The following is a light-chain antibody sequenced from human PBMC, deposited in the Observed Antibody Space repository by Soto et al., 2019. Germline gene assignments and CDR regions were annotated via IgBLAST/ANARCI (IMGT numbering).Light chain of an antibody. J-gene: IGKJ5*01. Sequence: EFVLTQSPGTLSLSPGERATLSCRASQSVTSSYLAWYQHKPGQAPRLLIYAASSRATGIPDRFSGSGSGTVFTLSISSLQSEDFALYYCQYHDEWPLITFGQGTRLEIK. CDR2: AAS. V-gene: IGKV3-20*01. CDR1: QSVTSSY. CDR3: QYHDEWPLIT.